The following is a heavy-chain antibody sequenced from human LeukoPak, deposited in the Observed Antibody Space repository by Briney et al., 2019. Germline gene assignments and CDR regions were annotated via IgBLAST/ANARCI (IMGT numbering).Heavy chain of an antibody. J-gene: IGHJ4*02. CDR3: ARDFGSYRNITYYFDY. D-gene: IGHD3-16*02. Sequence: PGGSLSSSCAAFGLTLSSNGMHWVGKAPGKGLEWVAVIWYDGSNKYYADSVKGRFTISRDNSKNTMYLQMNSLRAEDTAVYYCARDFGSYRNITYYFDYWGQGTLVTVSS. CDR1: GLTLSSNG. V-gene: IGHV3-33*01. CDR2: IWYDGSNK.